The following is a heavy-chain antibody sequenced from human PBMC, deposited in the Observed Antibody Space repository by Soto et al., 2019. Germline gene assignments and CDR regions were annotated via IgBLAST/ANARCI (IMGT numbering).Heavy chain of an antibody. J-gene: IGHJ4*02. D-gene: IGHD2-15*01. Sequence: SVKVSCKASGGTFSSYAISWVRQAPGQGLEWMGRIIPILGIANYAQKFQGRVTITADKSTSTAYMELSSLRSEDTAVYYCARDVRNQYWRPLAYWGQGTLVTVSS. CDR3: ARDVRNQYWRPLAY. V-gene: IGHV1-69*04. CDR2: IIPILGIA. CDR1: GGTFSSYA.